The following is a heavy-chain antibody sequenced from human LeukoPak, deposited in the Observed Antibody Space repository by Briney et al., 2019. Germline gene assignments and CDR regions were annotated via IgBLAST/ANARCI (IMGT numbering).Heavy chain of an antibody. CDR3: AKDTTTVMFSDAFDI. CDR2: ISWNSGSI. V-gene: IGHV3-9*01. D-gene: IGHD4-17*01. Sequence: GGSLRLSCAASGFTFSSYAMSWVRQAPGKGLEWVSGISWNSGSIDYADSVKGRFTISRDNAKNSLYLQMNSLRAEDTALYYCAKDTTTVMFSDAFDIWGQGTMVTVSS. CDR1: GFTFSSYA. J-gene: IGHJ3*02.